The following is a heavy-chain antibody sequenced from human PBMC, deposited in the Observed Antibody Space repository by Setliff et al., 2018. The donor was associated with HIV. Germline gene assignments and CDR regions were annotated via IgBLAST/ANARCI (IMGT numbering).Heavy chain of an antibody. CDR3: ATSPGTYSSSSASYFDY. CDR1: GYTFPHSW. Sequence: PGESLKISCKGSGYTFPHSWIGWVRQMPGKGLEWMGIIYLSDSDTRYSPSFQGQVTISADKSISIAYLQWSSLKASDTAMYYCATSPGTYSSSSASYFDYWGQGTLVTVSS. D-gene: IGHD6-6*01. J-gene: IGHJ4*02. CDR2: IYLSDSDT. V-gene: IGHV5-51*01.